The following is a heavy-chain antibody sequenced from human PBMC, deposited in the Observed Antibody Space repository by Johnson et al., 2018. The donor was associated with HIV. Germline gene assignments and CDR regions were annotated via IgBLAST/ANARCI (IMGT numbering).Heavy chain of an antibody. CDR1: GFTFDDYA. Sequence: VQLVESGGAVVQPGGSLRLSCAASGFTFDDYAMHWVRQPPGNGLEWVSLIRWDRAITSSVDSVRGRFTISRDNSRNSLYLQMKRLRAEDTAVYYCASGPPMMVVVFGAFHIWGQGTMVTVSS. J-gene: IGHJ3*02. D-gene: IGHD3-22*01. V-gene: IGHV3-43D*03. CDR2: IRWDRAIT. CDR3: ASGPPMMVVVFGAFHI.